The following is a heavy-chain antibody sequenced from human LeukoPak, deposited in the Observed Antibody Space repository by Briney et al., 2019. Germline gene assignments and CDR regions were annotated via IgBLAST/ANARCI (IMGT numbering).Heavy chain of an antibody. J-gene: IGHJ4*02. CDR3: ATVGHSSSWPFDY. Sequence: ASVKVSCKVSGYTLTELSMHWVRQAPGKGLEWVGGFDPEDGETIYAQKFQGRVTMTEDTSTDTAYMELSSLRSEDTAVYYCATVGHSSSWPFDYWGQGTLVTVSS. V-gene: IGHV1-24*01. CDR2: FDPEDGET. CDR1: GYTLTELS. D-gene: IGHD6-13*01.